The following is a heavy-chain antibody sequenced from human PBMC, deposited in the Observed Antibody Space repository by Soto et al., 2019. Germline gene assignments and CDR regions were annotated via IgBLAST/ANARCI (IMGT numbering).Heavy chain of an antibody. V-gene: IGHV1-18*01. CDR1: GYTFTSYG. Sequence: QVQLVQSGAEVKKPGASVKVSCKASGYTFTSYGISWVRQAPGQGLEWMGWISPYNGNTNYAQNIQGRVTMTTTTSTRIAYMELRSLRSDDTGVYYCARRVGDYYYGMDVWGQGTTVTVSS. CDR3: ARRVGDYYYGMDV. J-gene: IGHJ6*02. CDR2: ISPYNGNT. D-gene: IGHD2-15*01.